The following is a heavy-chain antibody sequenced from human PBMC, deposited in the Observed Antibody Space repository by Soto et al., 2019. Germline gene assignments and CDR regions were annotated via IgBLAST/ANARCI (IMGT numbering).Heavy chain of an antibody. Sequence: GXSVKVSCQASGYTFTSYYMHWVRQAPGQGLEWMGIINPSGGSTSYAQKFQGRVTMTRDTSTSTVYMELSSLRSEDTAVYYCARGWLRYSSGGPPWYFQHWRQGTLVTVSS. CDR1: GYTFTSYY. CDR2: INPSGGST. J-gene: IGHJ1*01. V-gene: IGHV1-46*01. D-gene: IGHD6-25*01. CDR3: ARGWLRYSSGGPPWYFQH.